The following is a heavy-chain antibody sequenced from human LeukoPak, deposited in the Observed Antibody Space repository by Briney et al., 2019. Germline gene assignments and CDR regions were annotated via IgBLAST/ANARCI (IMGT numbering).Heavy chain of an antibody. J-gene: IGHJ4*02. CDR1: GLPFSTSG. D-gene: IGHD1-14*01. CDR3: ARDKGTRSLDH. CDR2: IWYDGSYK. V-gene: IGHV3-33*01. Sequence: GGSLRLSCAASGLPFSTSGMHWVRQAPGKGLEWVADIWYDGSYKYYADSVQGRFIISRDNSINMVYLEMNSLRAEDTAVYFCARDKGTRSLDHWGQGTLVTVSS.